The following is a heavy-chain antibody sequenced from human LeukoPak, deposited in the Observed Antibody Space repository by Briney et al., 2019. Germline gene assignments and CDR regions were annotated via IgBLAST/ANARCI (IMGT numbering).Heavy chain of an antibody. D-gene: IGHD2-15*01. Sequence: SETLSLTCTVSGGPISSGGYHWSWIRQHPGKGLEWIGYIYYTGRTGYNPSLKSRVTISEDTSKNQFSLRLTSVTAADTAVYYCARDVGHCSGGSCRSRGYFDRWGQGTLVTVSS. CDR1: GGPISSGGYH. V-gene: IGHV4-31*03. J-gene: IGHJ4*02. CDR3: ARDVGHCSGGSCRSRGYFDR. CDR2: IYYTGRT.